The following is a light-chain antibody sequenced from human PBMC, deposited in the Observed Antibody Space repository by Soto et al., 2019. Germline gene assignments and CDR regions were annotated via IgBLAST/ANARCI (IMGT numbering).Light chain of an antibody. CDR3: QQANSFPGT. CDR2: AAS. J-gene: IGKJ4*01. Sequence: DIQMTQSPSSVSASVGDRVTITCRASQGISSYLNWYQQKPGKAPKLLIYAASSLQSGVPSRFSGSGSGTDFTLTISSLQPEDFATYYCQQANSFPGTFGGGTKVDIK. V-gene: IGKV1-12*01. CDR1: QGISSY.